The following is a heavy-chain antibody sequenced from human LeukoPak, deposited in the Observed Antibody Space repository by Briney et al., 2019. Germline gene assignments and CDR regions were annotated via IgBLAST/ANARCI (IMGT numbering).Heavy chain of an antibody. CDR2: INPNSGGT. CDR3: ARVGGIGQWLDLRHGHFDY. D-gene: IGHD6-19*01. Sequence: ASVKVSCKASGYTFTGYYMQWVRQAPGQGREWRGWINPNSGGTNYAQTFQRRVPMTTHTSTSTAYMELRSLRSDDTAVYSCARVGGIGQWLDLRHGHFDYWGQGTLVTVSS. CDR1: GYTFTGYY. J-gene: IGHJ4*02. V-gene: IGHV1-2*02.